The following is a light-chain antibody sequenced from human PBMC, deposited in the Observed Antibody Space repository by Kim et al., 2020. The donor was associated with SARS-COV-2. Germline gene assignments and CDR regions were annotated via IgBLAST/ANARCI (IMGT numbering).Light chain of an antibody. V-gene: IGLV1-51*01. CDR2: DHN. CDR3: GTWDSSLSAGV. J-gene: IGLJ3*02. CDR1: SSHIGNNS. Sequence: GQKVTISCSGSSSHIGNNSVSWYQQLPGTAPKLLIYDHNKRPSGIPDRFSGSKSGTSATLGITGLQTGDEADYYCGTWDSSLSAGVFGGGTQLTVL.